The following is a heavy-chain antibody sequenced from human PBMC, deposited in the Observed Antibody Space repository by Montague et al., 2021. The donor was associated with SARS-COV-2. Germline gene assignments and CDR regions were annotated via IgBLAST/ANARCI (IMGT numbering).Heavy chain of an antibody. CDR3: AKGRGTSCSDY. D-gene: IGHD2-15*01. CDR1: GFTVSTAV. J-gene: IGHJ4*02. Sequence: SLRLSCAASGFTVSTAVVSWVRQAPGKGLEWVSTINGGGGSTYHADSMRGRFTISRDNSENTLYLQMNSLRAEDTAIYYCAKGRGTSCSDYWGQGTLVTVSS. CDR2: INGGGGST. V-gene: IGHV3-23*01.